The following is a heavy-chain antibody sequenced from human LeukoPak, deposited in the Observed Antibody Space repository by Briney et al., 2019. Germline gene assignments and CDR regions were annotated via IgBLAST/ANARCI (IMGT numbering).Heavy chain of an antibody. Sequence: QLGESLRLSCAAAGFTFSTYGMHWVRQAPGKGLEWVAFIRYDGSNTHYADSVKGRFSISRDNSKNTLYLQMYSLRPEDTAVYYCAAQEDYYFDYWGQGTLVTVSS. CDR2: IRYDGSNT. V-gene: IGHV3-30*02. D-gene: IGHD2-15*01. CDR3: AAQEDYYFDY. J-gene: IGHJ4*02. CDR1: GFTFSTYG.